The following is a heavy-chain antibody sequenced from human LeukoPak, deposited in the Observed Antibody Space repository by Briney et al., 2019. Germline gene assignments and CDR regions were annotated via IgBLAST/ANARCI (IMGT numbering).Heavy chain of an antibody. CDR1: GFTFSSYW. Sequence: GGSLRLSCAASGFTFSSYWMSWVRQAPGKGLEWVANIKQDGSEKYYVDSVKGRFTISRDNAKNSLYLQMNSLRAEDTAVYHCARRTYYDILTGYYEYYYYYMDVWGKGTTVTISS. CDR2: IKQDGSEK. CDR3: ARRTYYDILTGYYEYYYYYMDV. V-gene: IGHV3-7*01. D-gene: IGHD3-9*01. J-gene: IGHJ6*03.